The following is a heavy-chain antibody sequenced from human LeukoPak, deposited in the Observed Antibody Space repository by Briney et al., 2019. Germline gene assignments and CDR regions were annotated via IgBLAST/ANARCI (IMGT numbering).Heavy chain of an antibody. CDR3: ARDREDIVLMVYAIPETPFDY. D-gene: IGHD2-8*01. CDR1: GYSFTGYG. J-gene: IGHJ4*02. V-gene: IGHV1-18*01. Sequence: ASVKVSCKASGYSFTGYGISWVRQASGQGFEWMGSISAYNGNTNYAQKLQGRGTMTTDTSTSTAYMELRSLRSDDTAVYYCARDREDIVLMVYAIPETPFDYWGQGTLVTVSS. CDR2: ISAYNGNT.